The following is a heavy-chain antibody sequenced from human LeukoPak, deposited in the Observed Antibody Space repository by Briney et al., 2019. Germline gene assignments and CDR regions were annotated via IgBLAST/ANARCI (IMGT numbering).Heavy chain of an antibody. CDR2: ISSSSSYI. J-gene: IGHJ3*02. D-gene: IGHD6-13*01. Sequence: GGSLRLSCAASGFTFSSYSMNWVRQAPGKGLEWVSSISSSSSYIYYADSVEGRFTISRDNAKNSLYLQMNSLRAEDTAVYYCARLAAAGTGDDAFDIWGQGTMVTVSS. V-gene: IGHV3-21*01. CDR1: GFTFSSYS. CDR3: ARLAAAGTGDDAFDI.